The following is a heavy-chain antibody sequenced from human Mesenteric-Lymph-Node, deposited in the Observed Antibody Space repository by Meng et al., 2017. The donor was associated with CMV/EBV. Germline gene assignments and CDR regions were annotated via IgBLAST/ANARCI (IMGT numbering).Heavy chain of an antibody. Sequence: GGSLRLSCAASGFTFSTNAMNWVRRAPGKGLEWVSSISGSSSYIYYADSVKGRFTISRDNAKNTLYLEMNSLRAEDTALYYCATTHCSSSSCYLGFHSWGHGTLVTVSS. V-gene: IGHV3-21*01. CDR1: GFTFSTNA. J-gene: IGHJ5*01. CDR2: ISGSSSYI. D-gene: IGHD6-13*01. CDR3: ATTHCSSSSCYLGFHS.